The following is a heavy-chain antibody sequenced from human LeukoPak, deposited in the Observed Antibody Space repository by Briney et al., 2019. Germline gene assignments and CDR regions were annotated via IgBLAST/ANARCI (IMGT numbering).Heavy chain of an antibody. V-gene: IGHV4-39*07. CDR2: IYYSGST. CDR1: GGSISSSSYY. J-gene: IGHJ4*02. Sequence: KPSETLSLTCTVSGGSISSSSYYWGWIRQPPGKGLEWIGSIYYSGSTYYNPSLKSRVTISVDTSKNQFSLKLSSVTAADTAVYYCARGLYYYDSSGYFPPHALDYWGQGTLVTVSS. CDR3: ARGLYYYDSSGYFPPHALDY. D-gene: IGHD3-22*01.